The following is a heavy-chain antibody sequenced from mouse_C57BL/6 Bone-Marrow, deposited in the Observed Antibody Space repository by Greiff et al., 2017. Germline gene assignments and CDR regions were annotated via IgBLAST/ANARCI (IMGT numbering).Heavy chain of an antibody. Sequence: VQVVESGAELARPGASVKLSCKASGYTFTSYGISWVKQRTGQGLEWIGEIYPRSGNTYYNEKFKGKATLTEDKSSSTAYMELRSLTSEDSAVYFCARGPYYFDYWGQGTTLTVSS. CDR2: IYPRSGNT. V-gene: IGHV1-81*01. CDR1: GYTFTSYG. CDR3: ARGPYYFDY. J-gene: IGHJ2*01.